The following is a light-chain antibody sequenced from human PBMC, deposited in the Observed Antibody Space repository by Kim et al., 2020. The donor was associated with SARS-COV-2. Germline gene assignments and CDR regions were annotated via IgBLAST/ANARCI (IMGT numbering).Light chain of an antibody. CDR1: QSVSSSS. J-gene: IGKJ1*01. CDR2: GAS. V-gene: IGKV3-20*01. CDR3: QQYGSSPPWT. Sequence: PGETATLASRASQSVSSSSVAWYQQKPGQAPKLLIYGASSRATGIPDRFSGSGSGTDFTLTISRLEPEDFAVYYCQQYGSSPPWTFGQGTKVDIK.